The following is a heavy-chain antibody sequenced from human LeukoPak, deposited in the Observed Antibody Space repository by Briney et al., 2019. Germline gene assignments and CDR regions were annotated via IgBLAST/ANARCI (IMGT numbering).Heavy chain of an antibody. J-gene: IGHJ4*02. CDR2: IYYSGST. D-gene: IGHD3-9*01. CDR3: ARLDDILIGLFDY. CDR1: GGSISSYY. Sequence: SETLSLTCTVSGGSISSYYWSWIRQPPGKGLEWIGYIYYSGSTKYNFSLKSRVTISVDTSKNQFSLKLSSVTAADTAVYYCARLDDILIGLFDYWGQGTLVTVSS. V-gene: IGHV4-59*01.